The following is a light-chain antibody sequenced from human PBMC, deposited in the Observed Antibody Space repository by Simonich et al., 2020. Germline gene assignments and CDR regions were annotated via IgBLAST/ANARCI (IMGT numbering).Light chain of an antibody. Sequence: QSALTQPASVSGSPGQSITISCTGTSSDVGSYNLVSWYPQPPGKAPNLKIYEGSKRPSGVSKRFSGYKAGNTASLTISGLQAEDEADYYCCSYAGSSTVVFGGGTKLTVL. V-gene: IGLV2-23*01. CDR3: CSYAGSSTVV. CDR2: EGS. CDR1: SSDVGSYNL. J-gene: IGLJ2*01.